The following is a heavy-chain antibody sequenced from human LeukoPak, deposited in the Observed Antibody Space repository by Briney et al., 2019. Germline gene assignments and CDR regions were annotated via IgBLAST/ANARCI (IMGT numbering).Heavy chain of an antibody. V-gene: IGHV3-21*01. CDR1: GFTFSSYY. J-gene: IGHJ4*02. CDR3: TRVSYADGGYFDY. Sequence: PGGSLRLSCAASGFTFSSYYMNWVRQAPGKGLEWVSSISRSGNYTYYADSVKGRFTISRDNTKNSLYLQMNSLGAEDTAVYYCTRVSYADGGYFDYWGQGTLVTVSS. D-gene: IGHD3-16*01. CDR2: ISRSGNYT.